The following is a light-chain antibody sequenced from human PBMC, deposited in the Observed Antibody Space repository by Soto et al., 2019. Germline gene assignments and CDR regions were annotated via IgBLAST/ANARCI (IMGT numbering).Light chain of an antibody. Sequence: DIVMTQSPLSLPVTPGEPASISCRASQSLLHSNGYNYLDWYLQKTGQSPQLLIYLGSNRASGVTDRFSGSGSGTDFTLKISRVEAEDVGVYYGMQALQTPLTICKGTRLEIK. CDR1: QSLLHSNGYNY. V-gene: IGKV2-28*01. CDR3: MQALQTPLT. CDR2: LGS. J-gene: IGKJ5*01.